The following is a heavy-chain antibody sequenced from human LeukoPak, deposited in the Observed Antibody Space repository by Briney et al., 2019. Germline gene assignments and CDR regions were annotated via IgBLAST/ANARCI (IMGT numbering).Heavy chain of an antibody. CDR3: ARGDGYKLPLRPFDY. D-gene: IGHD5-24*01. V-gene: IGHV1-2*02. CDR2: INPNSGGT. CDR1: GYTFTGYY. Sequence: ASVKVSCKASGYTFTGYYMHWVQQAPGQGLEWMGWINPNSGGTNYAQKFQGRVTMTRDTSISTAYMELSRLRSDGTAVYYCARGDGYKLPLRPFDYWGQGTLVTVSS. J-gene: IGHJ4*02.